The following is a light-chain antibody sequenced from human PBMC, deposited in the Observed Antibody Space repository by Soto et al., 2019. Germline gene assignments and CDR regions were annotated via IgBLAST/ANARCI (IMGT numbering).Light chain of an antibody. V-gene: IGKV4-1*01. CDR3: QQYYGAPLT. Sequence: DIVMTQTADSLAVSLGERATVNCKSSQSLLSNSNNKNYLTWYQHKLGQPPKMLIYWASTRKSGVPDRFSGSGSGTDFTLTISSLQAEDVAVYYCQQYYGAPLTFGGGTKVDIK. CDR1: QSLLSNSNNKNY. CDR2: WAS. J-gene: IGKJ4*01.